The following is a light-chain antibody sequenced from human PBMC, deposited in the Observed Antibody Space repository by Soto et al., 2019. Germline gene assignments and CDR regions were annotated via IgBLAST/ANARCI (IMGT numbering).Light chain of an antibody. J-gene: IGKJ1*01. CDR2: YAS. CDR3: QQYKSDTWT. V-gene: IGKV1-5*01. Sequence: DIQMTQSPSTLSASVGDRVTITCRASQCLXSWFGWDQQKPGKAPKILXDYASSLERGGPSRLSGSGSGTEFTLTISSLQPDYFANYYCQQYKSDTWTFGQGTKVDI. CDR1: QCLXSW.